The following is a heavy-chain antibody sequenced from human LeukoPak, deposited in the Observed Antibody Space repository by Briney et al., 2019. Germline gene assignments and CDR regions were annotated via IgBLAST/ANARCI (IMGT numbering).Heavy chain of an antibody. V-gene: IGHV4-39*01. CDR2: IYYSGSP. CDR1: GCSLSRSSYH. D-gene: IGHD3-22*01. Sequence: SETQSLTCTVSGCSLSRSSYHWGWIRPPPGKGLEGNGRIYYSGSPYYNPSLRSRVTISVDTSKNQSPLKLSSVPAADTAVYFCGRHRMYYYDSSGRGVADAFDIWGQGTMVTVSS. CDR3: GRHRMYYYDSSGRGVADAFDI. J-gene: IGHJ3*02.